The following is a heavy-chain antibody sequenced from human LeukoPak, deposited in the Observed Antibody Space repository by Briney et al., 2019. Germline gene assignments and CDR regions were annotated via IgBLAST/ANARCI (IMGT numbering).Heavy chain of an antibody. V-gene: IGHV1-69*01. D-gene: IGHD6-13*01. CDR2: IIPIFGTA. J-gene: IGHJ4*02. CDR3: ARDSPYSSSSLGFDF. CDR1: GGTFSSYA. Sequence: SVKVSCKASGGTFSSYAISWVRQAPGQGLEWMGGIIPIFGTANYAQKFQGRVTITADESTSTAYMELSSLRSEDTAVYYCARDSPYSSSSLGFDFWGQGTLVTVSS.